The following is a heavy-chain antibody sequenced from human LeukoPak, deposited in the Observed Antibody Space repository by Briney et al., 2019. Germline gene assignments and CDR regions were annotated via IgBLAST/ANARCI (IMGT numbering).Heavy chain of an antibody. J-gene: IGHJ3*02. CDR3: ARHPIRHYDFSAFDI. Sequence: GGSLRLSCAASGFTFSHYSMNWVRQAPGKGLEWVSYISSSSTIIYYADSVKGRFTISRDNAKNSLYLQMNSLRDEDTAVYYCARHPIRHYDFSAFDIWGQGTMVTVSS. CDR1: GFTFSHYS. CDR2: ISSSSTII. D-gene: IGHD3-3*01. V-gene: IGHV3-48*02.